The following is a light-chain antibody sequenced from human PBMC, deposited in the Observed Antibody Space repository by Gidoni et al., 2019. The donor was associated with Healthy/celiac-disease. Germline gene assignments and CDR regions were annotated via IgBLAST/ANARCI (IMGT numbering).Light chain of an antibody. Sequence: DIQMTQSPSSLSASVGDRVTITCQASQDISNYLNWYQQKPGEAPKLLIYDASNLETGVPSRFSGSGSGTDFTFTISSLQPEDIATYYCQQYDNLPRLTFXGXTKVEIK. V-gene: IGKV1-33*01. CDR2: DAS. J-gene: IGKJ4*01. CDR1: QDISNY. CDR3: QQYDNLPRLT.